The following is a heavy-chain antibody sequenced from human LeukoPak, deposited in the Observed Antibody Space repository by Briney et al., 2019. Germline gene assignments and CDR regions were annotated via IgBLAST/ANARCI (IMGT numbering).Heavy chain of an antibody. CDR2: IWYDGSNE. CDR1: GFTFSSYG. Sequence: PGRSLRLSCAASGFTFSSYGMHWVRQAPGKGLEWVAVIWYDGSNEYYADSVKGRFTISRDNSKNTLYLQMNSLRAKDTAVYYCARVGETYCSSTSCIYYYGMDVWGQGTTVTVSS. V-gene: IGHV3-33*01. D-gene: IGHD2-2*01. J-gene: IGHJ6*02. CDR3: ARVGETYCSSTSCIYYYGMDV.